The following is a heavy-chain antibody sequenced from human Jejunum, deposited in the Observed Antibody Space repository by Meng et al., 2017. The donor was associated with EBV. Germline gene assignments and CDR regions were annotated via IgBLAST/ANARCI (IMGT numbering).Heavy chain of an antibody. J-gene: IGHJ4*02. D-gene: IGHD5-12*01. Sequence: QGQLVGGGGGGVQPGRSLNLSCAAAGFSFSSYGMHWVRQAPGKGLEWVAFISSSGFNKDYSDSVKGRFTISRDTSKNTLYLQMNSLRAEDTAVYFCAKDRVATIFDSWGQGALVTVSS. CDR3: AKDRVATIFDS. V-gene: IGHV3-30*18. CDR1: GFSFSSYG. CDR2: ISSSGFNK.